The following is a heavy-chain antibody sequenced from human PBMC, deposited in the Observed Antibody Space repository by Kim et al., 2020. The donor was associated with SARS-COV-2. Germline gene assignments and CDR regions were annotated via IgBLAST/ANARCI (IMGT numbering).Heavy chain of an antibody. J-gene: IGHJ4*02. D-gene: IGHD5-12*01. Sequence: SETLSLTCTVSGGSISSSSYYWGWIRQPPGKGLEWIGSIYYSGSTYYNPSLKSRVTISVDTSKNQFSLKLSSVTAADTAVYYCARDQAVIVAIGPTDYWGQGTLVTVSS. CDR2: IYYSGST. CDR3: ARDQAVIVAIGPTDY. CDR1: GGSISSSSYY. V-gene: IGHV4-39*07.